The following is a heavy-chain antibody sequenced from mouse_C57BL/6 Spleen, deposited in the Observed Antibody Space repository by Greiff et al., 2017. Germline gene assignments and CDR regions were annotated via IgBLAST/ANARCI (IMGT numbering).Heavy chain of an antibody. D-gene: IGHD4-1*01. CDR3: TLTGPSYWYFDV. CDR2: IRNKANNHAT. V-gene: IGHV6-6*01. CDR1: GFTFSDAW. J-gene: IGHJ1*03. Sequence: EVQLVESGGGLVQPGGSMKLSCAASGFTFSDAWMDWVRQSPEKGLEWVAEIRNKANNHATYYDESVKGRFTISRDDSKSSVYLQMNSLRAEDTGIYYCTLTGPSYWYFDVWGTGTTVTVSS.